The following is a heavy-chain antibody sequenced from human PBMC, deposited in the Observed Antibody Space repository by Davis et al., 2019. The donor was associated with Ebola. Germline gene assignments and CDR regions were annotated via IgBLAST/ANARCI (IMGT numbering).Heavy chain of an antibody. V-gene: IGHV3-48*03. Sequence: PGGSLRLSCAASGFTFTSYEMNWVRQAPGKGLEWVSYISSDITTIYYTDSVKGRFTVSRDNPKNSMYLQMNSLRAEDSAIYYCAREVAQCGGDCLDYWGQGTLVTVSS. CDR2: ISSDITTI. CDR1: GFTFTSYE. D-gene: IGHD2-21*01. J-gene: IGHJ4*02. CDR3: AREVAQCGGDCLDY.